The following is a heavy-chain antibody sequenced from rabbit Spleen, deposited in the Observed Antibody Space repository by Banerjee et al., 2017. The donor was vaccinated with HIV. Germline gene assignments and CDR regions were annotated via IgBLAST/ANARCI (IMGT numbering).Heavy chain of an antibody. V-gene: IGHV1S45*01. D-gene: IGHD6-1*01. CDR3: AKMRYGSYGYFDL. CDR2: IGTGSGSS. J-gene: IGHJ4*01. Sequence: QEQLVESGGGLVKPGASLTLTCKASGFSFSSGYYASWVRQAPGKGLEWIGCIGTGSGSSWYASWAKGRFTISKTSSTTVTLQAASLTAADTATYFCAKMRYGSYGYFDLWGPGTLVTVS. CDR1: GFSFSSGYY.